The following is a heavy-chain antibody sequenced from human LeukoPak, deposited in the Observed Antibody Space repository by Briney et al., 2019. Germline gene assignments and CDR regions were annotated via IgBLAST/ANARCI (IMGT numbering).Heavy chain of an antibody. V-gene: IGHV3-21*01. CDR2: ISSSSNYI. D-gene: IGHD4-17*01. CDR3: ARGPMSTVNLDY. Sequence: AGGSLRLSCAASGFTFSSYTMNWVHQAPGKGLEWVSSISSSSNYIYYTDSVKGRFTISRDNAKNSLSLQMNSLRAEDTAVYYCARGPMSTVNLDYWGQGTLVTVSS. J-gene: IGHJ4*02. CDR1: GFTFSSYT.